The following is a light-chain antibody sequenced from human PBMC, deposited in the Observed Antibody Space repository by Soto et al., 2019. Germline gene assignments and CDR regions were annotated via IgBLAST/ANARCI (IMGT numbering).Light chain of an antibody. CDR3: QSYDRSLSGYV. CDR1: SSNIGAGYD. CDR2: ANG. Sequence: VLTQPPSVSGAPGQRVTISCTGSSSNIGAGYDVHWYQQLPGTAPKLLIYANGNRPSGVPDRFSGSKSGTSASLAITGLQAEDEADYYCQSYDRSLSGYVLGTGTKVTV. V-gene: IGLV1-40*01. J-gene: IGLJ1*01.